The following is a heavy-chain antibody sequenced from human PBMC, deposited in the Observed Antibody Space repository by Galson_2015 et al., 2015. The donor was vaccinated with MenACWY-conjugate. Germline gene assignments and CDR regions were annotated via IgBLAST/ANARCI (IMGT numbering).Heavy chain of an antibody. D-gene: IGHD6-19*01. CDR3: ARGVEQWLVRPSTHFDI. J-gene: IGHJ3*02. V-gene: IGHV3-73*01. Sequence: SLRLSCAASGFSVTSHFMGWVRQASGKGLEWVGQMETKGNGYATTYASSVRGRVFISRDDSMNTAFLQMNNLRAEDTAFYHCARGVEQWLVRPSTHFDIWGQGTLLTVSS. CDR2: METKGNGYAT. CDR1: GFSVTSHF.